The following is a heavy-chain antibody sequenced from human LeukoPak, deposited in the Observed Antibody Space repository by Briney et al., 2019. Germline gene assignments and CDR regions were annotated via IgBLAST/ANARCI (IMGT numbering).Heavy chain of an antibody. CDR3: ARDSGTYSVDY. CDR1: GFTFSSYA. Sequence: QSGGSLRLSCAASGFTFSSYAMHWVRQAPGKGLEWVAVISYDGSNKYYADSVKGRVTISRDNSKNTLFLQMNSLRAEDTAVYYCARDSGTYSVDYWGQGTLVTVSS. CDR2: ISYDGSNK. V-gene: IGHV3-30*04. J-gene: IGHJ4*02. D-gene: IGHD1-26*01.